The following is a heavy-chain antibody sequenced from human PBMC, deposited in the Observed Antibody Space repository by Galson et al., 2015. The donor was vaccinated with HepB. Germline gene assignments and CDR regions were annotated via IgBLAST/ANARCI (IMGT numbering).Heavy chain of an antibody. J-gene: IGHJ4*02. V-gene: IGHV3-23*01. D-gene: IGHD5-12*01. CDR1: GFTFSSYA. CDR2: ISGSGGST. CDR3: AKVGGYSGYDYDFDY. Sequence: SLRLSCAASGFTFSSYAMSWVRQAPGKGLEWVSAISGSGGSTYFADSVKGRFTISRDNSKNTLYLQMNSLRAEDAAVYYCAKVGGYSGYDYDFDYWGQGTLVTVSS.